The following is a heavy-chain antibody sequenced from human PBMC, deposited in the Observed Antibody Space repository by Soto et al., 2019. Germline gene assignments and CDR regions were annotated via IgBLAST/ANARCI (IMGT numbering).Heavy chain of an antibody. J-gene: IGHJ6*02. Sequence: SQTLSLTCVISGDSVSSNSAAWNWIRQSPSRGLEWLGRTYYRSKWYNDYAVSGKSRITINPDTSKNQFSLQLNSVTPEDTAVYYCASMMNQLLFEHGMDVWGQGTTVTVSS. CDR2: TYYRSKWYN. D-gene: IGHD2-2*01. V-gene: IGHV6-1*01. CDR1: GDSVSSNSAA. CDR3: ASMMNQLLFEHGMDV.